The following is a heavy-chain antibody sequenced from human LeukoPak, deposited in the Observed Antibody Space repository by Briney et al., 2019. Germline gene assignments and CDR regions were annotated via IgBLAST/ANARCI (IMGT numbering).Heavy chain of an antibody. CDR2: ISGSGGST. J-gene: IGHJ4*02. D-gene: IGHD6-19*01. CDR3: AKDKAVAGTAFDY. CDR1: GFTFSSYA. V-gene: IGHV3-23*01. Sequence: GGSLRLPCAASGFTFSSYAMSWVRQAPGKGLEWVSAISGSGGSTYYADSVKGRFTISRDNSKNTLYLQMNSPRAEDTAVYFCAKDKAVAGTAFDYWDQGTLVTVSS.